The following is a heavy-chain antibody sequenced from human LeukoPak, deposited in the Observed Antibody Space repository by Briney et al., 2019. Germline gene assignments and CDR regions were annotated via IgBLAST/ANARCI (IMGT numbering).Heavy chain of an antibody. D-gene: IGHD2-15*01. Sequence: GGSLRLSCAASGFTFSTYAMSSVRQAPGKGLAWVSTISGSGGGTYYANSAKDRFTISRDNSKSTLYLHMNSLRAEDTAVYYCAKDIVVATANFDSWGQGTLVTVSS. CDR1: GFTFSTYA. CDR2: ISGSGGGT. CDR3: AKDIVVATANFDS. V-gene: IGHV3-23*01. J-gene: IGHJ4*02.